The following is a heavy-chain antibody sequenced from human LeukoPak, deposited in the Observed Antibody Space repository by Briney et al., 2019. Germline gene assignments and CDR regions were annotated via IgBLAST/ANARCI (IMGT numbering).Heavy chain of an antibody. CDR2: IRFDGNNK. J-gene: IGHJ4*02. D-gene: IGHD2-2*01. V-gene: IGHV3-30*02. CDR1: GFTFSSYG. CDR3: AKDLSPFCTSTTCHPGGFDY. Sequence: PGGSLRLSCTASGFTFSSYGMHWVRQAPGKGLEWVAFIRFDGNNKDYTDSVKGRFTISRDDSKNTLYLQMNSLRPEDTAVYYCAKDLSPFCTSTTCHPGGFDYWGQGTLVSVSS.